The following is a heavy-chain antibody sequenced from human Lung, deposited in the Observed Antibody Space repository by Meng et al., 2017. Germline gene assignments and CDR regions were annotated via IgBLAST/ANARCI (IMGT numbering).Heavy chain of an antibody. CDR3: ARVDSGSGSYYDY. CDR2: ISPNSGFT. Sequence: GQVVQFGAEGKKPGASVKVSCKSSGYTFGDNYMHWVRQAPGEGLEWMGWISPNSGFTNYAQKFQGRVTMTSDTSISTAYMELSRLRSDDTAVYYCARVDSGSGSYYDYWGQGTLVTVSS. J-gene: IGHJ4*02. V-gene: IGHV1-2*02. D-gene: IGHD3-10*01. CDR1: GYTFGDNY.